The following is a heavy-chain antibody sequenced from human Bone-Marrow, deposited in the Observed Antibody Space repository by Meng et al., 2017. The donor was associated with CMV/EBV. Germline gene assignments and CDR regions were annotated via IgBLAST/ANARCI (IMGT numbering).Heavy chain of an antibody. Sequence: QVQRVQSGAEVKKPGAAVKVSCKASGYTCTGYYMHWVRQAPGQGLEWMGWINPNSGGTNYAQKFQGRVTMTRDTSISTAYMELSRLRSDDTAVYYGARGRIPAIPLDYWGQGTLVTVSS. V-gene: IGHV1-2*02. CDR1: GYTCTGYY. CDR2: INPNSGGT. CDR3: ARGRIPAIPLDY. J-gene: IGHJ4*02. D-gene: IGHD2-2*01.